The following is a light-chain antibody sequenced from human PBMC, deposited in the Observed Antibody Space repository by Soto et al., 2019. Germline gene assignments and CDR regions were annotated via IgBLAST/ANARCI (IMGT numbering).Light chain of an antibody. Sequence: EIVMTQSPTTLSVSPGERATLSCRASQSVSSNLAWYQQKPGQAPRLLIYGASTRATDIPARFSGSGSGTDFTLTVSRLEPEDFAVYYCQHTGTFGQGTKVDIK. CDR3: QHTGT. J-gene: IGKJ1*01. V-gene: IGKV3-15*01. CDR2: GAS. CDR1: QSVSSN.